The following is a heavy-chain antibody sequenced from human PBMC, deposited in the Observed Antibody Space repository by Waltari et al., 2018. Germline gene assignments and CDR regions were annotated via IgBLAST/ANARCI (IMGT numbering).Heavy chain of an antibody. CDR3: ARGYCSSTSCPPRYYYYGMDV. CDR1: GGTFSSYP. CDR2: IIPIFGTA. Sequence: QVQLVQSGAEVKKPGSSVKVSCKASGGTFSSYPISWVRQAPGHGLEWMGGIIPIFGTANYAQKFQGRVTITADESTSTAYMELSSLRSEDTDVYYCARGYCSSTSCPPRYYYYGMDVWGQGTTVTVSS. J-gene: IGHJ6*02. D-gene: IGHD2-2*01. V-gene: IGHV1-69*01.